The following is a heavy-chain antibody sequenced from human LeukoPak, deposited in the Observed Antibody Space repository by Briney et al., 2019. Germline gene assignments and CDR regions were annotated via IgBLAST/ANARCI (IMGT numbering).Heavy chain of an antibody. CDR1: GGSFSGYF. V-gene: IGHV4-34*01. CDR3: ARHGAERWLQPWGLSAFDI. Sequence: SETLSLTCAVYGGSFSGYFWSWIRQPPGKGLEWIGSIYYSGSTYYNPSLKSRVTISVDTSKNQFSLKLSSVTAADTAVYYCARHGAERWLQPWGLSAFDIWGQGTMVTVSS. J-gene: IGHJ3*02. CDR2: IYYSGST. D-gene: IGHD5-24*01.